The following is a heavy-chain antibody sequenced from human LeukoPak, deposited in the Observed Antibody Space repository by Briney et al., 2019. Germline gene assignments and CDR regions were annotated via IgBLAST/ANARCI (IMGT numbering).Heavy chain of an antibody. D-gene: IGHD3-22*01. CDR2: ISYDGTNK. J-gene: IGHJ3*02. CDR3: ARSNYYDSRSWGFDI. Sequence: GGSLRLSCAASGVTFSSYGMHWVRQAPGKGLEWVTIISYDGTNKYYADSVKGRFTISRDNSKNTLFLQMNSLRAEDTAVYYCARSNYYDSRSWGFDIWGQGTMVTVSS. CDR1: GVTFSSYG. V-gene: IGHV3-30*19.